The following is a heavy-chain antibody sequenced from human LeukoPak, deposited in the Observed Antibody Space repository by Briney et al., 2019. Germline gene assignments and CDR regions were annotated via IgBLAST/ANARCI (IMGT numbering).Heavy chain of an antibody. CDR2: ISPTGSTT. D-gene: IGHD6-6*01. Sequence: GGSLRLSCTASGFSFSGHWMHWARQLPGKGLVWVSRISPTGSTTSYADSVKGRFTVSRDNAKNTLYLQVNNLRAEDTAVYYCARGPNSNWSGLAFWGQGTLLTVSS. J-gene: IGHJ4*02. CDR1: GFSFSGHW. V-gene: IGHV3-74*01. CDR3: ARGPNSNWSGLAF.